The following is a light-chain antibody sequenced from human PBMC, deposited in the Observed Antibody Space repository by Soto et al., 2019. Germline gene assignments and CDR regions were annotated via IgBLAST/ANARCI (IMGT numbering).Light chain of an antibody. CDR3: TSFAGSDKLI. Sequence: QSALTQPPSASGSPGQSATISCTGAASDIGAYNFVSWYQQYPGKAPKLMIYDVYKRPSGVPDRFSGSKSGTTASLTVSGLQPEDEADYYCTSFAGSDKLIFGGGTKLTVL. V-gene: IGLV2-8*01. CDR2: DVY. J-gene: IGLJ2*01. CDR1: ASDIGAYNF.